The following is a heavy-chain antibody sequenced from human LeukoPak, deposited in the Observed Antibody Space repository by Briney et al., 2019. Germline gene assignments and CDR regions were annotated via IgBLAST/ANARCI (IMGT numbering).Heavy chain of an antibody. CDR2: IYYSGST. V-gene: IGHV4-39*01. J-gene: IGHJ4*02. CDR1: GGSISSSSYY. CDR3: ASSTRYFDWLLSSGQLFDY. Sequence: SETLSLTCTVSGGSISSSSYYWGWIRQSPGKGLEWIGSIYYSGSTYYNPSLKSRVTISVDTSKNQFSLKLGSVTAADTAVYYCASSTRYFDWLLSSGQLFDYWGQGTLVTVSS. D-gene: IGHD3-9*01.